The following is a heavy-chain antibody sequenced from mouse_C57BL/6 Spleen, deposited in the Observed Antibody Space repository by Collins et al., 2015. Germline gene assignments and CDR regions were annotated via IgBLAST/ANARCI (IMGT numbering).Heavy chain of an antibody. J-gene: IGHJ4*01. Sequence: QVQLQQSGAELMKPGASVKISCKATGYTFSSYWIEWVKQRPGHGLEWIGEILPGSGSTNYNEKFKGKATFTADTSSNTAYMQLSSLTSEDSAVYYCARHGYAMDYWGQGTSVTVSP. CDR3: ARHGYAMDY. CDR1: GYTFSSYW. V-gene: IGHV1-9*01. CDR2: ILPGSGST.